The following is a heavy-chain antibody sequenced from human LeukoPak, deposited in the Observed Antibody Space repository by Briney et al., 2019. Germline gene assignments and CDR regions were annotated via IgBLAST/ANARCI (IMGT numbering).Heavy chain of an antibody. D-gene: IGHD6-13*01. CDR3: ASAEPRGIIWYPS. CDR1: GASISSHNW. V-gene: IGHV4-4*02. J-gene: IGHJ5*02. CDR2: IYHSGST. Sequence: KSSQTLSLTCAVSGASISSHNWWWSWVRQPPGKGLEWIGEIYHSGSTNYNPSLKNRVTMSVDKSKNQFSLNLSSVTAADTAVYYCASAEPRGIIWYPSWGQGTLVTVSS.